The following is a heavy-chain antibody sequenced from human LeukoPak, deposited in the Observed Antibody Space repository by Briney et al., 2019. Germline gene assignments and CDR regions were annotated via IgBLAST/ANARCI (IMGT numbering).Heavy chain of an antibody. D-gene: IGHD7-27*01. J-gene: IGHJ2*01. CDR1: GDSVSSNSGS. V-gene: IGHV6-1*01. Sequence: SQTLSLTCAISGDSVSSNSGSWSWIRQSPSRGPEWLGRIYYRSRWHYEYAASVQNRIRISPDTTKNQFSLQLNSMSPDDSAVYYCVSGGDWGFGWYFDVWGRGALVTVSS. CDR3: VSGGDWGFGWYFDV. CDR2: IYYRSRWHY.